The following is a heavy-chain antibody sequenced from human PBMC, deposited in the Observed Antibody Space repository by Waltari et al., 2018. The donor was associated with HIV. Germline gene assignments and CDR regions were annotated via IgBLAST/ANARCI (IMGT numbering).Heavy chain of an antibody. D-gene: IGHD1-26*01. CDR1: NASIHTASHY. CDR2: IYHSGVA. CDR3: ARQDKGGKREELLTS. Sequence: QVHLRESGPALVKPWETLSLTCTVSNASIHTASHYWAWVRQSPGKGPEWIASIYHSGVAYYSPSFKSRVTISVDKSKNEFYLKLRSVTASDSGVFFCARQDKGGKREELLTSWGPG. J-gene: IGHJ5*02. V-gene: IGHV4-39*01.